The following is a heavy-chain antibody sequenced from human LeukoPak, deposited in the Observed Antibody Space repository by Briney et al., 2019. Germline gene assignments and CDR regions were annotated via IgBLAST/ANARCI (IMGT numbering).Heavy chain of an antibody. Sequence: PGRSLRLSCAASGFTFSSYGMHWVRQAPGKGLEWVAVIWYDGSNEYYADSVKGRFTISRGNSKNTLYLQMNSLRAEDTAVYYCARNQNYYASGSYLSWGQGTLVTVSS. D-gene: IGHD3-10*01. CDR3: ARNQNYYASGSYLS. J-gene: IGHJ5*02. CDR2: IWYDGSNE. CDR1: GFTFSSYG. V-gene: IGHV3-33*01.